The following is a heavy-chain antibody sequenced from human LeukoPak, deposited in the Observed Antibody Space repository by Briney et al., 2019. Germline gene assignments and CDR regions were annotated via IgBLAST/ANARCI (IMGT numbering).Heavy chain of an antibody. Sequence: SQTLSLTCTVSGGSISTNGYYWSWIRQPPGKGLEWIGYIYYSGDTYYNPPLPSLKSRVTISVDRSRNQFSLKLNSVTAADTAVYYCAREKYDTSPDYWGQGTLVTVSS. CDR1: GGSISTNGYY. CDR2: IYYSGDT. CDR3: AREKYDTSPDY. J-gene: IGHJ4*02. D-gene: IGHD2/OR15-2a*01. V-gene: IGHV4-30-2*01.